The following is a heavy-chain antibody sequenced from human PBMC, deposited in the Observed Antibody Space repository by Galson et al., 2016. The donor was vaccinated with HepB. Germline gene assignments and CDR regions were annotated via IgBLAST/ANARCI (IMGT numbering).Heavy chain of an antibody. J-gene: IGHJ5*02. Sequence: SLRLSCAASGFTFSSYAMGWVRQAPGKGLEWVSGLSGDGDNTYYADSVKGRFTISRDNTKNTLYLQMNSLRVEDTAFYYCARENRGDTCGQGTLVAVSS. CDR3: ARENRGDT. V-gene: IGHV3-23*01. D-gene: IGHD7-27*01. CDR1: GFTFSSYA. CDR2: LSGDGDNT.